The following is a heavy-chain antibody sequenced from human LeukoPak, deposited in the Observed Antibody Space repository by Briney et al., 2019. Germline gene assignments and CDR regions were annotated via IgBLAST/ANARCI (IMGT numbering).Heavy chain of an antibody. D-gene: IGHD2-2*02. CDR3: ARGSCSSTSCYMGDH. V-gene: IGHV4-61*02. CDR1: GGSIRSGSYY. Sequence: SQTLSLTCTVSGGSIRSGSYYWSWIRQPAGKGLEWIGRIYTSGSTNYNPSLKSRVTISVDTSKNQFSLKLSSVTAADTAVYYCARGSCSSTSCYMGDHWGQGTLVTVSS. J-gene: IGHJ4*02. CDR2: IYTSGST.